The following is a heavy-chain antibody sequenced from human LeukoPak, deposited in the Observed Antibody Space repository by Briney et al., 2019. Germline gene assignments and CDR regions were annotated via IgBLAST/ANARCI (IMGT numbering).Heavy chain of an antibody. J-gene: IGHJ4*02. V-gene: IGHV3-7*01. D-gene: IGHD3-3*01. CDR3: VRLFVDTACRPFDF. CDR2: IKKDGSEQ. CDR1: GFIFTNHW. Sequence: GGSLRLSCAASGFIFTNHWMSWVRQAPGKGLEWVASIKKDGSEQYYVDSVKGRFTISRDNAKNSLNLEINSLRADDTAVYYCVRLFVDTACRPFDFRGQGTLVIVSS.